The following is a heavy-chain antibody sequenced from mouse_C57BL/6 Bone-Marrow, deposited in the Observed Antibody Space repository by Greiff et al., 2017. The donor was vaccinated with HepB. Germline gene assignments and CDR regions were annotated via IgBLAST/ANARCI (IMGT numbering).Heavy chain of an antibody. CDR1: GYTFTSYW. Sequence: QVQLQQPGAELVKPGASVKLSCKASGYTFTSYWMHWVKQRPGRGLEWIGRIDPNSGGTKYNEKFKSKATLTVDKPSSTAYMQLSSLTSEDSAVYYCARPPYGSSYVGVYFDYWGQGTTLTVSS. CDR2: IDPNSGGT. J-gene: IGHJ2*01. D-gene: IGHD1-1*01. V-gene: IGHV1-72*01. CDR3: ARPPYGSSYVGVYFDY.